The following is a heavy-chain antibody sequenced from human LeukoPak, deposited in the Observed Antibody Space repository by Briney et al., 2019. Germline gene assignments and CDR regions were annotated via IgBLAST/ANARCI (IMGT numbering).Heavy chain of an antibody. CDR2: INGDG. CDR1: GFTFSNYW. J-gene: IGHJ6*02. CDR3: ARGMYLAYGMDV. D-gene: IGHD2-8*01. Sequence: GGSLRLSCAASGFTFSNYWMHWVRQAPGKGLVWVSRINGDGSADSVEGRFTISRDNAQNTVYLQMNSLRAEDTAVYYCARGMYLAYGMDVWGQGTTVTVSS. V-gene: IGHV3-74*01.